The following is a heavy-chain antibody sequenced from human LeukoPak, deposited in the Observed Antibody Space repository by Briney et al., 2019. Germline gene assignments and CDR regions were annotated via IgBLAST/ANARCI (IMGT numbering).Heavy chain of an antibody. Sequence: SETLSLTCTVSGGSISSSSYYWGWIRQPPGKGLEWIGSIYYSGSTYYNPSLKSRVTISVDTSKNQFSLKLSSVTAADTAVYYCAKDRPDYWGQGTLVTVSS. CDR1: GGSISSSSYY. V-gene: IGHV4-39*02. CDR2: IYYSGST. CDR3: AKDRPDY. J-gene: IGHJ4*02. D-gene: IGHD6-6*01.